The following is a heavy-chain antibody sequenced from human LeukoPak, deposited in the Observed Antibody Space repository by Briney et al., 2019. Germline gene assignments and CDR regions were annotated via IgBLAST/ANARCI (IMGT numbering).Heavy chain of an antibody. CDR3: ARHSDWGATSLYYFDY. CDR2: TYYRSKWYN. V-gene: IGHV6-1*01. J-gene: IGHJ4*02. D-gene: IGHD3-16*01. CDR1: GDSVSSNSAA. Sequence: SQTLSLTCAISGDSVSSNSAAWNWIRQSPSRGLEWLGRTYYRSKWYNDYAVSVKSRITINPDTSKNQFSLQLNSVTPEDTAVYYCARHSDWGATSLYYFDYWGQGTLVTVSS.